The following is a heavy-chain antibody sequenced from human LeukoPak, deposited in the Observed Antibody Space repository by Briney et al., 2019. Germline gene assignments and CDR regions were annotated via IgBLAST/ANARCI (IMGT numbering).Heavy chain of an antibody. Sequence: GGSLRLSCAASGFTFSNYWMNWVRQAPGKGLEWVASINHNGNVNYYVDSVKGRFTISRDNAKNSLYLQMSNLRAEDTAVYFCARGGGLDVWGQGATVTVSS. CDR2: INHNGNVN. CDR3: ARGGGLDV. V-gene: IGHV3-7*03. D-gene: IGHD3-16*01. CDR1: GFTFSNYW. J-gene: IGHJ6*02.